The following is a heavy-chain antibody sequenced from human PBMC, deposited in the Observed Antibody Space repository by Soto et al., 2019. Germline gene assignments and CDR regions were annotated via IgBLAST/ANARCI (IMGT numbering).Heavy chain of an antibody. CDR3: ARGTAAAGPPDAFDI. Sequence: SETLSLTCTVSGGSISSYYWSWIQQPPGKGLEWIGYIYYSGSTNYNPSLKSRVTISVDTSKNQFSLKLSSVTAADTAVYYCARGTAAAGPPDAFDIWGQGTMVTVSS. CDR2: IYYSGST. CDR1: GGSISSYY. D-gene: IGHD6-13*01. V-gene: IGHV4-59*01. J-gene: IGHJ3*02.